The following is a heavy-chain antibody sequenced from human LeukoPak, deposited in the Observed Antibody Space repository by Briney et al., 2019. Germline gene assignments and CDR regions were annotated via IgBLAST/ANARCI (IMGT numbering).Heavy chain of an antibody. J-gene: IGHJ3*02. CDR2: IKKDGSEK. CDR1: GFSFSNSW. Sequence: PGGSLRLSGAASGFSFSNSWMSWVRQAPGKGLEWVANIKKDGSEKIYGDSVKGRLTISRDNAKSSLFLQMDSLRPEDTAVYYCASQDSNNAFEIWGQGTKVTVSS. D-gene: IGHD3-22*01. V-gene: IGHV3-7*01. CDR3: ASQDSNNAFEI.